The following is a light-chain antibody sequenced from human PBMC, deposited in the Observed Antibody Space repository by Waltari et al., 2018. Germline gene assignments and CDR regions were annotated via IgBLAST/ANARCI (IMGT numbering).Light chain of an antibody. CDR3: QTWGTGIGV. CDR1: SGHSNNA. Sequence: QLVLTQSPSPSASLGASVNLTCTLSSGHSNNAIDGHQQQPEKGPRYLMRVNSDGSHNKGDGIPDRFSGSSSGAERYLTISSLQSEDEADYYCQTWGTGIGVFGGGTKLTVL. CDR2: VNSDGSH. J-gene: IGLJ3*02. V-gene: IGLV4-69*02.